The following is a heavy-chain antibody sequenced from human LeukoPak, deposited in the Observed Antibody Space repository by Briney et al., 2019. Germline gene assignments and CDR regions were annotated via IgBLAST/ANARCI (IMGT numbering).Heavy chain of an antibody. V-gene: IGHV3-72*01. CDR1: GFTFSSYS. J-gene: IGHJ4*02. Sequence: PGGSLRLSCAASGFTFSSYSMNWVRQAPGKGLEWVGRLRNKANSYTTEYAASVKGRFTISRDDSKNSLYLQMNSLKTEDTAVYFCVRAGIVTTPYFFDYWGQGTLDTVSS. D-gene: IGHD5-12*01. CDR3: VRAGIVTTPYFFDY. CDR2: LRNKANSYTT.